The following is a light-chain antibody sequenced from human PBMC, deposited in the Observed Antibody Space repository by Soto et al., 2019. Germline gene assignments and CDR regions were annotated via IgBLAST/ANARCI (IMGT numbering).Light chain of an antibody. Sequence: AIQMTQSPSSLSASVGDTVTFTCRASQAIRNDLGWFQQRPGKPPKLLIYGISILQTGVPSRFSGSGSGTDFTLTISGLQPEDFATYYCLHYALFPYSFGQGTRLEIQ. CDR2: GIS. CDR3: LHYALFPYS. V-gene: IGKV1-6*01. CDR1: QAIRND. J-gene: IGKJ2*03.